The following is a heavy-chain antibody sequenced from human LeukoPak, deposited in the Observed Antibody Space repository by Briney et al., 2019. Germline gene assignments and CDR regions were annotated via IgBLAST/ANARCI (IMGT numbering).Heavy chain of an antibody. D-gene: IGHD3-22*01. Sequence: SETLSHTCAVYGGSFTGYYWSWIRQPPGKGLEWIGEINHSGSTNYNPSLKSRVTISVDTSKNQFSLKLSSVTAADTAVYYCATPLGDYYDSSGSQLDIWGQGTMVTVSS. CDR2: INHSGST. V-gene: IGHV4-34*01. CDR1: GGSFTGYY. CDR3: ATPLGDYYDSSGSQLDI. J-gene: IGHJ3*02.